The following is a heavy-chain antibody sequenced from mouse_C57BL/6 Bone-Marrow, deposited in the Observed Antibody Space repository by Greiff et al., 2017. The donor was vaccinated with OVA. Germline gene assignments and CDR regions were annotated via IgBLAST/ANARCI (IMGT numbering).Heavy chain of an antibody. CDR3: TTSGDYYAMDY. CDR2: IDPENGDT. CDR1: GFNIKDDY. D-gene: IGHD1-1*02. J-gene: IGHJ4*01. V-gene: IGHV14-4*01. Sequence: VQLKQSGAELVRPGASVKLSCTASGFNIKDDYMHWVKQRPEQGLEWIGWIDPENGDTEYASKFQGKATITADTSSNTAYLPLSSLTSEDTAVYYCTTSGDYYAMDYWGQGTSVTVSS.